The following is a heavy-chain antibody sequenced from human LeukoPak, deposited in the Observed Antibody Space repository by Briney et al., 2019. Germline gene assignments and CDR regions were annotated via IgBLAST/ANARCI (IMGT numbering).Heavy chain of an antibody. Sequence: SETLSLTCTVSGGSISSYYWSWIRQPPGKGLEWIGYIYTSGSTNSNPSLKSRVTISVDTSKNQFSLNLSSVTAADTAVYYCARTNWKTNYYYYMDVWGKGTTVTVSS. CDR3: ARTNWKTNYYYYMDV. CDR2: IYTSGST. D-gene: IGHD1-20*01. J-gene: IGHJ6*03. CDR1: GGSISSYY. V-gene: IGHV4-4*09.